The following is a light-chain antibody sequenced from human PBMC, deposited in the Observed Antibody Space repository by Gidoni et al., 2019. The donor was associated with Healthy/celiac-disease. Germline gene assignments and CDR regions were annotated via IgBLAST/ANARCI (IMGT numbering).Light chain of an antibody. Sequence: DIQMTQSPSSLSASVGDRVTITCRASQSISSYLNWYQQKPGKAPKLLINAASSLQSGVPSRLSASESGTDFNLTTSSLQPEDFATYYCQKSYSTITFGGGTKVEIK. CDR3: QKSYSTIT. V-gene: IGKV1-39*01. CDR2: AAS. CDR1: QSISSY. J-gene: IGKJ4*01.